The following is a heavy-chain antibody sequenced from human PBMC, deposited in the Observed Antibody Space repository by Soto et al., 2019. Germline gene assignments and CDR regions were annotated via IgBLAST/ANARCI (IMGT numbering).Heavy chain of an antibody. CDR2: INSDGSST. CDR3: ARVGSSSYPVDY. V-gene: IGHV3-74*01. J-gene: IGHJ4*02. Sequence: PGGSLRLSCAASGFTFSSYWMHWVRQAPGKGLVWVSCINSDGSSTSYADSVKGRFTISRDNAKNTLYLQMNSLRAEDTAVYYCARVGSSSYPVDYWGQGTLVTVS. CDR1: GFTFSSYW. D-gene: IGHD6-6*01.